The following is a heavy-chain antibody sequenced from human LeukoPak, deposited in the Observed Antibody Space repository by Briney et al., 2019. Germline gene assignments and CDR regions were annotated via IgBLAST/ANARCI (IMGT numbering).Heavy chain of an antibody. CDR2: ISPTGGNT. Sequence: GGSLRLSCAASGFTFSSAAMTWVRKAPGKGLEWVSLISPTGGNTFYADSVKGRCTISRDNSKNTLYLEMNSLRAEDTAVYFCAKDIQCTYWGQGALVTVSS. V-gene: IGHV3-23*01. CDR3: AKDIQCTY. CDR1: GFTFSSAA. D-gene: IGHD2-8*01. J-gene: IGHJ4*02.